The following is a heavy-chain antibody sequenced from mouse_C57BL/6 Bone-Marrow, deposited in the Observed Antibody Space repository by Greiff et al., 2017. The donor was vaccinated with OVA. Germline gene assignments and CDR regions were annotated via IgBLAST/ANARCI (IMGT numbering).Heavy chain of an antibody. CDR1: GFTFSDYG. V-gene: IGHV5-17*01. J-gene: IGHJ4*01. CDR2: ISSGSSTI. Sequence: EVQRVESGGGLVKPGGSLKLSCAASGFTFSDYGMHWVRQAPEKGLEWVAYISSGSSTIYYAATVKGRFTISRDNAKNTLFLQMTSLRSEDTAMYYCARTVYYGMDYWGQGTSVTVSS. CDR3: ARTVYYGMDY.